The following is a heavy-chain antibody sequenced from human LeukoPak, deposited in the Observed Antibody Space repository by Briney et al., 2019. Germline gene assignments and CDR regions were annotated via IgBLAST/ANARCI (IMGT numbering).Heavy chain of an antibody. J-gene: IGHJ4*02. V-gene: IGHV5-51*01. Sequence: GESLKISCQGSGYSFSNYWIAWVRQLPGKGLEWMGIIYPGDSDARYTPSFQGQVTISADKSINTAYLQWSSLKASDTATFYCARLLEMGATNSPFDYWGQGTLVTVSS. CDR2: IYPGDSDA. D-gene: IGHD1-26*01. CDR3: ARLLEMGATNSPFDY. CDR1: GYSFSNYW.